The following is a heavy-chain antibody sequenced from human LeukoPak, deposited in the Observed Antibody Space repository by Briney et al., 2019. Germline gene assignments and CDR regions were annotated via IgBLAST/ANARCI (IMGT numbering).Heavy chain of an antibody. J-gene: IGHJ4*02. V-gene: IGHV3-23*01. CDR1: GFIFSSYA. D-gene: IGHD3-3*01. Sequence: GGSLRLSCAASGFIFSSYAMSWVSQAPAKGLEWVSAIGGRGGSTYYADSVKGRFTISRDNSKNTLYLQMNSLRAEDTAVYYCAKDGVLVYFDYWGQGTLVTVSS. CDR3: AKDGVLVYFDY. CDR2: IGGRGGST.